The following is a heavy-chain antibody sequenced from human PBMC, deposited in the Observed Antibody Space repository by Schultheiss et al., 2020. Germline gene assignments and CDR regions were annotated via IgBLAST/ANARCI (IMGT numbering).Heavy chain of an antibody. CDR3: ARGLRYFDWLAN. D-gene: IGHD3-9*01. Sequence: WVRQAPGKGLEWIGSINYSGSTYYNPSLKSRVTISVDTSKNQFSLKLSSVTAADTAVYYCARGLRYFDWLANWGQGTLVTVSS. CDR2: INYSGST. J-gene: IGHJ4*02. V-gene: IGHV4-39*01.